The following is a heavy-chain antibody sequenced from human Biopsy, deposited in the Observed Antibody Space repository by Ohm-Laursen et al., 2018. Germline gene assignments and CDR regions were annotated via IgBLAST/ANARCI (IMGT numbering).Heavy chain of an antibody. J-gene: IGHJ6*02. Sequence: GTLSPTCAVSGYSVTNDYYWGWIRPPPGKGLEWIGNIYYDGITYYNPSLKSRVAMSVDTSKNQFSLRLTSVTAADTAVYYCARVAGGYAYYYGMDVWGQGTTVIVSS. D-gene: IGHD5-12*01. CDR1: GYSVTNDYY. CDR3: ARVAGGYAYYYGMDV. CDR2: IYYDGIT. V-gene: IGHV4-38-2*01.